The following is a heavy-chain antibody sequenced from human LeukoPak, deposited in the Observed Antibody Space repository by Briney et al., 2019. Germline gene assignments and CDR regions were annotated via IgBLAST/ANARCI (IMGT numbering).Heavy chain of an antibody. CDR3: ATSLSSSGWFDY. CDR2: VDPEDGET. CDR1: GYTFTDYY. D-gene: IGHD6-19*01. J-gene: IGHJ4*02. V-gene: IGHV1-69-2*01. Sequence: ASVKVSCKVSGYTFTDYYMHWVQQAPGKGLEWMGLVDPEDGETIYAEKFQGRVTITADTSTDTAYMELSSLRSEETAVYYCATSLSSSGWFDYWGQGTLVTVSS.